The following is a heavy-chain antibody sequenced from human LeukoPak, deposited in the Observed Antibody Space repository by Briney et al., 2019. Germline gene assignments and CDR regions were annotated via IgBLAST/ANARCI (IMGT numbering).Heavy chain of an antibody. CDR3: ARGAVRGYSYATAYYFDY. J-gene: IGHJ4*02. Sequence: PGRSLRLSCAASGFTFSSYGMHWVRQAPGKGLEWVAVIWYDGSNKYYADSMKGRFTISRDNSKNTLYLQMNSLRVEDTAVYYCARGAVRGYSYATAYYFDYWGQGTLVTVSS. D-gene: IGHD5-18*01. CDR2: IWYDGSNK. V-gene: IGHV3-33*01. CDR1: GFTFSSYG.